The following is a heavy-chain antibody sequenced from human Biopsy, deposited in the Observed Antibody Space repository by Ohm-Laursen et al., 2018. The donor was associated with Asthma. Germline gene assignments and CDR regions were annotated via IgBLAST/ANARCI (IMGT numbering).Heavy chain of an antibody. CDR2: IKSKTDGGTT. CDR1: GFAVSRDH. Sequence: SLRLSCAALGFAVSRDHMFWVRQAPGKGLEWVGHIKSKTDGGTTDYAAPVKGRFSISRDDSKSTLYLQMNSLKTEDTAVYFCAIYSGRSFDYWGQGTLVAVSS. J-gene: IGHJ4*02. V-gene: IGHV3-15*01. CDR3: AIYSGRSFDY. D-gene: IGHD1-26*01.